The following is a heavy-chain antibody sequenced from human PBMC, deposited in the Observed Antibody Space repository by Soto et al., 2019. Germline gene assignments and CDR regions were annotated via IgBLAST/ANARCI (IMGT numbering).Heavy chain of an antibody. D-gene: IGHD3-3*01. Sequence: SSETLSLTCTVSGGSISSYYWSWIRQPPGKGLEWIGYIYYSGSTNYNPSLKSRVTISVDTSKNQFSLKLSSVTAADTAVYYCARDGGAYYDFWSGYYNYYYYGMDVWGQGTTVTVSS. V-gene: IGHV4-59*01. CDR2: IYYSGST. CDR1: GGSISSYY. CDR3: ARDGGAYYDFWSGYYNYYYYGMDV. J-gene: IGHJ6*02.